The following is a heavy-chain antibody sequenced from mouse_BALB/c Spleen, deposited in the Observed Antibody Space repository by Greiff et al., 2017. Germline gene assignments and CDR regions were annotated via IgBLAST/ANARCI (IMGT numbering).Heavy chain of an antibody. CDR3: TTTLITTSFYYFDY. J-gene: IGHJ2*01. CDR2: IDPETGGT. CDR1: GYTFTDYE. Sequence: SGAELVRPGASVTLSCKASGYTFTDYEMHWVKQTPVHGLEWIGAIDPETGGTAYNQKFKGKATLTADKSSSTAYMELRSLTSEDSAVYYCTTTLITTSFYYFDYWGQGTTLTVSS. D-gene: IGHD2-4*01. V-gene: IGHV1-15*01.